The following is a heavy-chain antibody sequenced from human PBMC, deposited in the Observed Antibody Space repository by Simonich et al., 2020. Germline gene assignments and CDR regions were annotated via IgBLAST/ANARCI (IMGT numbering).Heavy chain of an antibody. J-gene: IGHJ3*02. Sequence: QLQLQETGPGLVKPSETLSLTCTVSGGSISSSSYYWGWILQPPGKGLEWIGSIYYSGSTYNTPSLKRRVTISVDTSKNQFSLKLSSVTAADTAVYYCARHAGFAFDIWGQGTMVTVSS. CDR2: IYYSGST. CDR3: ARHAGFAFDI. CDR1: GGSISSSSYY. D-gene: IGHD6-13*01. V-gene: IGHV4-39*01.